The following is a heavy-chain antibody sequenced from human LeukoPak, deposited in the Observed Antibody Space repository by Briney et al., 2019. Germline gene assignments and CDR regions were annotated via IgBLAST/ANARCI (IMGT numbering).Heavy chain of an antibody. CDR3: ARSSSGYVGWLDP. CDR2: LYPSGTT. J-gene: IGHJ5*01. V-gene: IGHV4-4*07. D-gene: IGHD6-25*01. Sequence: PSETLSLTCSVSGGSISNYYWSWIRQPAGKGLEWIGRLYPSGTTNYSPSLKSRVTMSVDMSRNQFSLNLRSVTAADTAVYFCARSSSGYVGWLDPWGQGTLVIVSS. CDR1: GGSISNYY.